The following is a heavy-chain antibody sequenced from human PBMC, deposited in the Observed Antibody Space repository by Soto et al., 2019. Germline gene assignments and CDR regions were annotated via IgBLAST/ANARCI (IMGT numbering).Heavy chain of an antibody. V-gene: IGHV6-1*01. CDR1: GDSVSSNSAA. Sequence: PSQTLSLTCAISGDSVSSNSAAWNWIRPSPSRGLEWLGRTYYRSKWYNDYAVSVKSRITINPDTSKNQFSLQLNSVTPEDTAVYYRASDTVALGAMVRCNYYGMHVWGQGTTVTVSS. CDR2: TYYRSKWYN. J-gene: IGHJ6*02. D-gene: IGHD3-10*01. CDR3: ASDTVALGAMVRCNYYGMHV.